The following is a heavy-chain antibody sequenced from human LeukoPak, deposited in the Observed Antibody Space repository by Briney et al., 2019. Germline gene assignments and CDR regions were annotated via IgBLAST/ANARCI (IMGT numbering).Heavy chain of an antibody. J-gene: IGHJ4*02. CDR3: ARTYLGLIDY. Sequence: PSETLSLTCAVYGGSFSGYYWSWIRQPPGKGLEWIGEINHSGSTNYNPSLKSRVTISVDTSKNQFSLKLSSVTAADTAVYYCARTYLGLIDYWGQGTLVTVSS. D-gene: IGHD3/OR15-3a*01. CDR2: INHSGST. V-gene: IGHV4-34*01. CDR1: GGSFSGYY.